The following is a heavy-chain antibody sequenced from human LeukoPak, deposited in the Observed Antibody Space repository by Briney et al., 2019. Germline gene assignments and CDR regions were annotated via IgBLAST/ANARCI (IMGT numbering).Heavy chain of an antibody. V-gene: IGHV1-24*01. D-gene: IGHD6-19*01. Sequence: GASVKVSCKVSGYTLTELSMHWVRQAPGKGLEWMGGFDPEDGETIYAQKFQGRVTMTEDTSTDTAYMELSGLRSEDTAVYYCATGDAYSSGWSDYWGQGTLVTVSS. CDR3: ATGDAYSSGWSDY. CDR1: GYTLTELS. CDR2: FDPEDGET. J-gene: IGHJ4*02.